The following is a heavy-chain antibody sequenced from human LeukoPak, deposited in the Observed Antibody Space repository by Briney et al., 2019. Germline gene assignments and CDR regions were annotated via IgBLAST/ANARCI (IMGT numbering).Heavy chain of an antibody. CDR3: ARERNSQRYRLRARPNAFDI. D-gene: IGHD1-26*01. CDR1: GFTFSSYG. J-gene: IGHJ3*02. Sequence: GGSLRLSCAASGFTFSSYGMHWVRQAPGKGLEWVAVISYDGSNKYYADSVKGRFTISRDNSKNTLYLQMNSLRAEDTAVYYCARERNSQRYRLRARPNAFDIWGQGTMVTVSS. V-gene: IGHV3-30*03. CDR2: ISYDGSNK.